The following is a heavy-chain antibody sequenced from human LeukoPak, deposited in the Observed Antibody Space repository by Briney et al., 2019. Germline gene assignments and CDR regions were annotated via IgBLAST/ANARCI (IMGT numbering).Heavy chain of an antibody. V-gene: IGHV1-18*01. CDR2: ISAYNGNT. CDR3: ARAPRSCSSGYYSSGEDY. J-gene: IGHJ4*02. CDR1: GYTFTSYG. Sequence: RASVKVSCKASGYTFTSYGISWVRQAPGQGLEWMGWISAYNGNTNYAQKLQGRVTMTTDTSTSTAYMELRSLRSDDTAVYYCARAPRSCSSGYYSSGEDYWGQGTLVTVSS. D-gene: IGHD3-22*01.